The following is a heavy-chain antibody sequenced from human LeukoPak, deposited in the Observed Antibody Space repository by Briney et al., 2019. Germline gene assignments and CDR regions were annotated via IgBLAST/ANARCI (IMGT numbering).Heavy chain of an antibody. CDR1: GGSISSSSYY. CDR3: ARHDYSNYANWFDP. Sequence: PSETLPLTCTVSGGSISSSSYYWGWIRQPPGKGLEWIGSIYYSGSTYYNPSLKSRVTISVDTSKNQFSLKLSSVTAADTAVYYCARHDYSNYANWFDPWGQGTLVTVSS. CDR2: IYYSGST. J-gene: IGHJ5*02. D-gene: IGHD4-11*01. V-gene: IGHV4-39*01.